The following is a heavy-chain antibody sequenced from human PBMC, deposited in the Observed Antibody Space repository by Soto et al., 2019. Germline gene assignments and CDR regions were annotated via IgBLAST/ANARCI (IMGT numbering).Heavy chain of an antibody. V-gene: IGHV4-59*01. CDR3: ARVIGGWYEHDN. CDR1: GGSMSSYF. J-gene: IGHJ4*02. Sequence: PSETLSLTCSVSGGSMSSYFWNWIRQPPGKGLEWIGYIYYSGSTKYNPSLESRVVISVDTSKNQFSLKLSSVTAADTAVYYCARVIGGWYEHDNWGRGTPVTVSS. CDR2: IYYSGST. D-gene: IGHD6-19*01.